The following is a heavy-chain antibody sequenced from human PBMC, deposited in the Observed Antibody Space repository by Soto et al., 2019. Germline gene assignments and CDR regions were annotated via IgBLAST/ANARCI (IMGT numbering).Heavy chain of an antibody. D-gene: IGHD3-10*01. Sequence: PSETLSLTCTVSGGSISSGGYCWSWIRQHPGKGLEWIGYIYYSGSTYYNPSLKSRVTISVDTSKNQFSLKLSSVTAADTAVYYCARGVIMYFDYWGQGTLVTVSS. J-gene: IGHJ4*02. CDR3: ARGVIMYFDY. V-gene: IGHV4-31*03. CDR1: GGSISSGGYC. CDR2: IYYSGST.